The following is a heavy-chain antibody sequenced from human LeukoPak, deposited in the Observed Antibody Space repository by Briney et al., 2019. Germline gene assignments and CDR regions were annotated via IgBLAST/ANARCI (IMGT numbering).Heavy chain of an antibody. D-gene: IGHD3-3*01. J-gene: IGHJ6*03. V-gene: IGHV3-48*03. CDR2: ISSSGSTI. CDR3: AKTSLSDASGHYYYMDV. Sequence: GGSLRLSCAASGFTFSIYEMNWVRQAPGKGLEGVSYISSSGSTIYYADSVKGRFTISRDNSQNTVSLQVNNLRTEDTALYYCAKTSLSDASGHYYYMDVWGKGTTVTVSS. CDR1: GFTFSIYE.